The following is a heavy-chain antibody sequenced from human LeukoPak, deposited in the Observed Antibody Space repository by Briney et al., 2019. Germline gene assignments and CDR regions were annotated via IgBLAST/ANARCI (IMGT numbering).Heavy chain of an antibody. CDR2: INQDESVK. V-gene: IGHV3-7*01. Sequence: PGGSLRLSCAASGFTFTNYWMTWVRQAPGKGLEFVANINQDESVKNYVDFVKGRFTISRDNAENSLHLQMNSLRAEDTAVYYCARDPGSSAFDYWGQGTLVTVSS. J-gene: IGHJ4*02. D-gene: IGHD5/OR15-5a*01. CDR1: GFTFTNYW. CDR3: ARDPGSSAFDY.